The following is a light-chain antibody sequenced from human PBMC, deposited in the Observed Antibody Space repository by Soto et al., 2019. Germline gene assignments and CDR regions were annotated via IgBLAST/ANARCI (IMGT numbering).Light chain of an antibody. V-gene: IGKV1-33*01. J-gene: IGKJ5*01. Sequence: DIQMTQSPSSLSGSVGDRVTITCQASQDIGNSVNWYQQKPGKAPKLLLSAASNLETGDPLRFSGSGSGTDFAFIISSLQPEDVATYFCQQYDSLPITFGQGTRLEMK. CDR3: QQYDSLPIT. CDR1: QDIGNS. CDR2: AAS.